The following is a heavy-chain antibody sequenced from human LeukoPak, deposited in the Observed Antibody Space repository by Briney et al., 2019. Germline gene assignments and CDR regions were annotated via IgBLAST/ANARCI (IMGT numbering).Heavy chain of an antibody. CDR1: GYAFTSYG. CDR2: ISAYNGNT. J-gene: IGHJ5*02. V-gene: IGHV1-18*01. CDR3: ARRGITMLRGVIITLDNWFDP. Sequence: ASVMVSCKASGYAFTSYGISWVRQAPGQGLEWTGWISAYNGNTNYAQKLQGRVTMTTDTSTSTAYMELRSLRSDDTAVYNCARRGITMLRGVIITLDNWFDPWGQGTLVTVSS. D-gene: IGHD3-10*01.